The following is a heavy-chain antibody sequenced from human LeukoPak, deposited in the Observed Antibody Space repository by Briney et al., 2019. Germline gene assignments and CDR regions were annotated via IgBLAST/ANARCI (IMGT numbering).Heavy chain of an antibody. CDR3: ARGSSMGSSSSWYDY. CDR2: ISAYNGNT. Sequence: VKVSCKASGYTFTSYGISWVRQAPGQGLEWMGWISAYNGNTNYAQKLQGRVTMTTDTSTSTAYMGLRSLRSDDTAVYYCARGSSMGSSSSWYDYWGQGTLVTVSS. CDR1: GYTFTSYG. J-gene: IGHJ4*02. D-gene: IGHD6-13*01. V-gene: IGHV1-18*01.